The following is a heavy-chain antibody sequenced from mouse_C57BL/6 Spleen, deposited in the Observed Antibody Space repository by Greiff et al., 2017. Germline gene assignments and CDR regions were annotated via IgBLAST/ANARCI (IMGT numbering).Heavy chain of an antibody. CDR2: INPYNGGT. V-gene: IGHV1-19*01. Sequence: VQLQQSGPVLVKPGASVKMSCKASGYTFTDYYMNWVKQSHGKSLEWIGVINPYNGGTSYNQKFKGKATLTVDKSSSTAYMELNSLTSEDSAVYYCAREGVYDGYYAAYWGQGTLVTVSA. CDR1: GYTFTDYY. J-gene: IGHJ3*01. CDR3: AREGVYDGYYAAY. D-gene: IGHD2-3*01.